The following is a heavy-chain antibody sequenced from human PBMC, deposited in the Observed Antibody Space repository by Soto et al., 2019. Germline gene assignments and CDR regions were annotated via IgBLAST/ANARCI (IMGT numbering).Heavy chain of an antibody. CDR1: GFTFSSYG. CDR3: AKGSVVGADYSYGMDX. CDR2: VSCSGGSV. V-gene: IGHV3-23*01. J-gene: IGHJ6*02. Sequence: PGGSLRLSFAAAGFTFSSYGMSWVRQAPGKGLEWVSSVSCSGGSVYYADSVRVRFTISRDNSKNTLYLQVNSLRAEDTAIYYCAKGSVVGADYSYGMDXWGQVTTFTVS. D-gene: IGHD2-15*01.